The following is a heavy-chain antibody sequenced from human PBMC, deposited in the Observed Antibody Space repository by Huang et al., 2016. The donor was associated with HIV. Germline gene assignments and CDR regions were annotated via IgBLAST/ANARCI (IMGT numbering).Heavy chain of an antibody. V-gene: IGHV3-7*01. CDR3: ATNLQIVVVPPDMGYDAFDM. J-gene: IGHJ3*02. D-gene: IGHD2-2*01. Sequence: DEHLVESGGGLVQPGGSVTITCEVSGFNFKNYWMNWVLQAPGKGLEWVANIRGDGSEKNYVDSVKGRFTIFRDNAKNLLYLQMKSLRAEDTSVYYCATNLQIVVVPPDMGYDAFDMWGQGTMVTVSS. CDR2: IRGDGSEK. CDR1: GFNFKNYW.